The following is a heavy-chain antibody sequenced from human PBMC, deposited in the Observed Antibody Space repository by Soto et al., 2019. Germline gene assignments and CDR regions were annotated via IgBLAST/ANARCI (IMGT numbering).Heavy chain of an antibody. CDR1: GGSIGTSAYY. Sequence: LSLTCAVSGGSIGTSAYYWGWIRQAPGKGLEWIGSINHSGNTYLSPSLKDRVTMSVDTSKNSFSLKLRSATAADTGLYYCSRRAPEGFDPWGQGTLVTVSS. V-gene: IGHV4-39*01. CDR3: SRRAPEGFDP. CDR2: INHSGNT. J-gene: IGHJ5*02.